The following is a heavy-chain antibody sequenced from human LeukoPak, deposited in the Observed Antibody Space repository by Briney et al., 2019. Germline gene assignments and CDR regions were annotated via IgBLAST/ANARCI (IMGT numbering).Heavy chain of an antibody. CDR2: IYYSGST. CDR1: GGSISSHY. J-gene: IGHJ3*02. D-gene: IGHD3-10*01. CDR3: ARGEGEPGGLLWFGEFPDAFDI. Sequence: SETLSLTCTVSGGSISSHYWSWLRQPPGKGLEWSGYIYYSGSTNYNPSLKSRVTISVDTSKNQFSLKLSSVTAADTAVYYCARGEGEPGGLLWFGEFPDAFDIWGQGTMVTVSS. V-gene: IGHV4-59*11.